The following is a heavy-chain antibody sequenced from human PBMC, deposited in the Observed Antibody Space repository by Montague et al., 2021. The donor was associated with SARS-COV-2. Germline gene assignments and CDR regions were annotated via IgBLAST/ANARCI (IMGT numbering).Heavy chain of an antibody. CDR1: GGSITDINYY. V-gene: IGHV4-39*01. D-gene: IGHD3-3*01. J-gene: IGHJ4*02. CDR3: GRQKYDFWSVRFPDHFDY. Sequence: SETLSPTCTVSGGSITDINYYWGWIRQPPGKGLKWIGDIFHSGSTYYNPSLMSRVTISVDTSRNEFSLKVNSVTAADTAVYYCGRQKYDFWSVRFPDHFDYWGQGTLVAVSS. CDR2: IFHSGST.